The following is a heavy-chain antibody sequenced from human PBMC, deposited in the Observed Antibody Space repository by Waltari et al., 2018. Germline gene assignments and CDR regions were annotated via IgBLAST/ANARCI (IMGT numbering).Heavy chain of an antibody. CDR1: GGSMSSGSYY. CDR2: IDTSGSP. Sequence: QVQLQESGPGLVKPSETLSLTCTVSGGSMSSGSYYWSWLRQPAGKGVEWIGRIDTSGSPNYHPSLKSRVTISVDTSKNQFSLKLSSVTAADTAVYYCARENPTTYYDFWSGYPFFDYWGQGTLVTVSS. D-gene: IGHD3-3*01. CDR3: ARENPTTYYDFWSGYPFFDY. J-gene: IGHJ4*02. V-gene: IGHV4-61*02.